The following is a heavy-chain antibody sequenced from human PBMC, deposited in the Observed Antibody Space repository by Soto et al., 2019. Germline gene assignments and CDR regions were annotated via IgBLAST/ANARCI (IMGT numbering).Heavy chain of an antibody. V-gene: IGHV3-49*03. CDR3: TRHRGYDFWSGFRPPDY. CDR2: IRSKAYGGTT. D-gene: IGHD3-3*01. J-gene: IGHJ4*02. CDR1: GFTFGDYA. Sequence: PGGSLRLSCTASGFTFGDYAMSWFRQAPGKGLEWVGFIRSKAYGGTTEYAASVKGRFTISRDDSKSIAYLQMNSLKTEDTAVYYCTRHRGYDFWSGFRPPDYWGQGTLVTVSS.